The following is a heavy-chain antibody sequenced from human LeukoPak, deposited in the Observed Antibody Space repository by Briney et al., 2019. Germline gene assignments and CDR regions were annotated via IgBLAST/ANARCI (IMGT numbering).Heavy chain of an antibody. J-gene: IGHJ4*02. CDR2: IFPSGGEI. CDR3: AKDSGKYSDDY. Sequence: GGSLRLSCEASGFTFSTFAMIWVRQPPGKGLEWVSSIFPSGGEIHYADSVKGRFTVSRDNSENTLYLQMNSLRADDTAIYYCAKDSGKYSDDYWGQGTLVTVS. CDR1: GFTFSTFA. V-gene: IGHV3-23*01. D-gene: IGHD1-26*01.